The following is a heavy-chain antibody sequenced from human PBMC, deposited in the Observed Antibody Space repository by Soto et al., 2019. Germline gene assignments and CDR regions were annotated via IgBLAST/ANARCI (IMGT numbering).Heavy chain of an antibody. CDR2: IYYSGST. D-gene: IGHD3-16*01. CDR1: GGAVSSYY. Sequence: SETLSLTCTDSGGAVSSYYWSWIRQPPGKGLEWIGYIYYSGSTKYNPSLKSRVTISVDTSKNQFSLKLSSVTAADTAVYYCARLGGGNWFDPWGQGTLVTVSS. J-gene: IGHJ5*02. V-gene: IGHV4-59*08. CDR3: ARLGGGNWFDP.